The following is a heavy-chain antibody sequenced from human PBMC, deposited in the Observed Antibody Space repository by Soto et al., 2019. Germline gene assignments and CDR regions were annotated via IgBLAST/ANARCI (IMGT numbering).Heavy chain of an antibody. CDR3: AGDVIAPPSYFCP. D-gene: IGHD1-26*01. CDR2: VYYSGTT. CDR1: GGSIDSGDYY. V-gene: IGHV4-61*08. J-gene: IGHJ5*02. Sequence: PSLTCTVSGGSIDSGDYYWSWIRQPPGKGLEWIGYVYYSGTTNYNPFLKGQVTLSLDKSKNQFSLKMNSVTAADTAVYYCAGDVIAPPSYFCPWGQGTRGTVSS.